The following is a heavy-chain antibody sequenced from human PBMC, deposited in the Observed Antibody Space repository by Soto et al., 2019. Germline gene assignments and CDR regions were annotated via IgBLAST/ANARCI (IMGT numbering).Heavy chain of an antibody. CDR2: INPNSGGT. D-gene: IGHD4-4*01. CDR1: GYTFTGYY. J-gene: IGHJ6*04. CDR3: ARNRAKVITLSVSFGATPRRKGMDF. Sequence: GASVKVSCKASGYTFTGYYMHWVRQAPGQGLKWMGWINPNSGGTNYAQKFQGRVTMTRDTSISTAYMELSRLRSDDTAVYYCARNRAKVITLSVSFGATPRRKGMDFWGKGPRSPSPQ. V-gene: IGHV1-2*02.